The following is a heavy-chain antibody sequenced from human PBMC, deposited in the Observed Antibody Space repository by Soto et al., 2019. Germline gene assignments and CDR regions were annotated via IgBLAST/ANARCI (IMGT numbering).Heavy chain of an antibody. CDR2: ISGSGGST. D-gene: IGHD6-6*01. V-gene: IGHV3-23*01. J-gene: IGHJ6*02. CDR1: GCTFSIYA. CDR3: AKRAVYSSSSGRHYSYYGMDV. Sequence: GGLRRSGAASGCTFSIYAMSWVRQAPGKGLEWVSAISGSGGSTYYADSVKGRFTISRDNSKNTLYLQMNSLRAEDTAVYYCAKRAVYSSSSGRHYSYYGMDVWGQGTPVTVSS.